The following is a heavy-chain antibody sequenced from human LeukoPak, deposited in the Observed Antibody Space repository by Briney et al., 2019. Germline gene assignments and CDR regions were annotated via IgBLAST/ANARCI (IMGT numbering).Heavy chain of an antibody. J-gene: IGHJ5*02. D-gene: IGHD6-13*01. CDR3: ARLIAAAGMGDWFEP. Sequence: SETLSLTCTVSGGSISSYYWSWIRQPPGKGLEWIGYIYYSGSTNYNPSLKSRVTISVDTSKNQFSLKLSSVTAADTAVYYCARLIAAAGMGDWFEPWGQGTLVTVSS. V-gene: IGHV4-59*08. CDR2: IYYSGST. CDR1: GGSISSYY.